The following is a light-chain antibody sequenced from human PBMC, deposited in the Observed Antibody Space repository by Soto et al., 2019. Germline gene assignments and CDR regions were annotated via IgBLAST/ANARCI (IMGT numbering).Light chain of an antibody. Sequence: QSALTQPASVSGSPGPSITISCTGTNSDVEGYNLVSWFRQHPGEAPKLIVYEGTTRPSGVSNRFSGSKSGNPASLTISGLQAEDEANDYCCSYAGTATVFGTGTKLTVL. CDR2: EGT. CDR1: NSDVEGYNL. CDR3: CSYAGTATV. J-gene: IGLJ1*01. V-gene: IGLV2-23*03.